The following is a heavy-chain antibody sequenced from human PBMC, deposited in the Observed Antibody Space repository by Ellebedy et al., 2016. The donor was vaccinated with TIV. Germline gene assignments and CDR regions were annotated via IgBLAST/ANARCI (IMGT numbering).Heavy chain of an antibody. D-gene: IGHD1-26*01. Sequence: AASVKVSCKASGYTFTRYAIHWVRQAPGQRLEWMGWINAGNGNTKYSQKFQGRVTITRDTSASTAYMELSSLRSEDTAVYYCAREGVVGANRGGYFDNWGQGTLVTVSS. CDR1: GYTFTRYA. J-gene: IGHJ4*02. V-gene: IGHV1-3*01. CDR2: INAGNGNT. CDR3: AREGVVGANRGGYFDN.